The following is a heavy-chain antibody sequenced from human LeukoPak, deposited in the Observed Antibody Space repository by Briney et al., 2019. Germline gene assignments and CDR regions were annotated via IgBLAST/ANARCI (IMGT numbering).Heavy chain of an antibody. D-gene: IGHD3-22*01. CDR2: TSAYNGDT. Sequence: AAVKLSCESSGYPFISYGLSWVRHAPAQGLEWMGLTSAYNGDTNYAQTLQGRVTMTTDTSTTTAYMELRSLRSDDTVVYYCARVFYFYDTSGPQYFFDYWGQGNLVTVSS. CDR3: ARVFYFYDTSGPQYFFDY. CDR1: GYPFISYG. V-gene: IGHV1-18*04. J-gene: IGHJ4*02.